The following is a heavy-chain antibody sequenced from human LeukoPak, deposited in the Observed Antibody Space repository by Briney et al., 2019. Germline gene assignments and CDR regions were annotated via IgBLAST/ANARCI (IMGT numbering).Heavy chain of an antibody. CDR3: AREIGWGSYRKYYMDV. V-gene: IGHV3-30*02. CDR1: KFAFNNFG. D-gene: IGHD3-16*02. J-gene: IGHJ6*03. CDR2: IGFDGSNK. Sequence: GGSLRLSCAASKFAFNNFGMHWVRQAPGKGLEWVTFIGFDGSNKYYADFVKGRFTVSRDNSKNTLYLQMSSLRAEDTAVYYCAREIGWGSYRKYYMDVWGKGTTVTVSS.